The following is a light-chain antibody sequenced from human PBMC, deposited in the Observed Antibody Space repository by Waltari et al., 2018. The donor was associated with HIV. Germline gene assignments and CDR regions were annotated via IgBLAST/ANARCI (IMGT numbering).Light chain of an antibody. V-gene: IGLV2-14*03. CDR3: ASYTARSSPWV. CDR1: SSVIGGYNY. CDR2: YVI. J-gene: IGLJ3*02. Sequence: QSTLTQPASVSGSPGQSITNSCTGTSSVIGGYNYVSWYQHHPGKPPKPLIYYVINLHSGFSRRFCSSKSGSPDSRTRAGLQAEDEADYYCASYTARSSPWVFGGGTKLTVV.